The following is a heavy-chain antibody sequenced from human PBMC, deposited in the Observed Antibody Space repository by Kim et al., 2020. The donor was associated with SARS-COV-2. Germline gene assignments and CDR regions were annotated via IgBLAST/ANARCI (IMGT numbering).Heavy chain of an antibody. Sequence: GGSLRLSCEVSGFTFSGSAMHWVRQAPGKGLEWVGRIRNKANSYATAYAASVKGRFTISRDDSKNTAYLQMNSLKIEDTAVYYCTTVSPATTSWWDAFDSWGQGTMVTVSS. D-gene: IGHD2-15*01. CDR1: GFTFSGSA. J-gene: IGHJ3*02. V-gene: IGHV3-73*01. CDR2: IRNKANSYAT. CDR3: TTVSPATTSWWDAFDS.